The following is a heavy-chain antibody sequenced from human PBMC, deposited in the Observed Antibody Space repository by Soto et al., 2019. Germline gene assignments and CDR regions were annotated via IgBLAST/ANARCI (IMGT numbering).Heavy chain of an antibody. CDR2: ISSGGSPI. V-gene: IGHV3-11*01. CDR1: GFTFSDYY. J-gene: IGHJ6*03. D-gene: IGHD2-15*01. CDR3: ARDPRYCSGGNCYSAGEDHYYYYMDV. Sequence: QVQLVESGGGLVKPGGSLRLFCAASGFTFSDYYMSWIRQAPGKGLEWVSYISSGGSPIYYTDSVKGRFTISRDNAENSLYLQMNSLRAEDTAVYYCARDPRYCSGGNCYSAGEDHYYYYMDVWGKGTTVTVSS.